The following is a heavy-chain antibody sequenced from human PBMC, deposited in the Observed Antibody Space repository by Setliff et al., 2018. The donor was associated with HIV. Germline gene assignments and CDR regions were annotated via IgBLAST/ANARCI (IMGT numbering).Heavy chain of an antibody. CDR3: ARVRDYDFWSGYHELTFYLDY. J-gene: IGHJ4*02. CDR2: INTNAGNS. V-gene: IGHV7-4-1*02. Sequence: ASVKVSCKASGYTFTTYPMNWVRQAPGQGHEWMGWINTNAGNSIYAQGFTGRFVFSFDTSDSTAYLQISDLKAEDTAVYYCARVRDYDFWSGYHELTFYLDYWGQGSLVTVSS. CDR1: GYTFTTYP. D-gene: IGHD3-3*01.